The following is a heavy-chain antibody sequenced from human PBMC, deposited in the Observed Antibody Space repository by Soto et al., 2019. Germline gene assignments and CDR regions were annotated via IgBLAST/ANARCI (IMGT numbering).Heavy chain of an antibody. CDR3: AGGKMYNWNYGDRRYIGWEDRNLAFDI. J-gene: IGHJ3*02. CDR1: SGSISSSNW. CDR2: IYHSGST. V-gene: IGHV4-4*02. Sequence: LSLTCAVSSGSISSSNWWSWVRQPPGKGLEWIGEIYHSGSTNYNPSLKSRVTISVDKSKNQFSLKLSSVTAADTAVYYCAGGKMYNWNYGDRRYIGWEDRNLAFDIWGQGTMVTVSS. D-gene: IGHD1-7*01.